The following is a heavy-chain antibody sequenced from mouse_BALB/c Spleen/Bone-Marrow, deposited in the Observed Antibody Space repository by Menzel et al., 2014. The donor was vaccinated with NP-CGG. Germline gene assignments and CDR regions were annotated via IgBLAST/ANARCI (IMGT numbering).Heavy chain of an antibody. V-gene: IGHV5-6*02. J-gene: IGHJ1*01. CDR3: ARRGYDNSYWYFGV. D-gene: IGHD2-10*02. Sequence: EVKLMESGGDLVKPGGSLKLSCAASEFTFSSYGMSWVRQTPDKRLEWVATISSGGSHTYYPDSVKGRFTISRDNAKNTLYLQMSSLKSEDTAIYYCARRGYDNSYWYFGVWGAGTMVTVSS. CDR2: ISSGGSHT. CDR1: EFTFSSYG.